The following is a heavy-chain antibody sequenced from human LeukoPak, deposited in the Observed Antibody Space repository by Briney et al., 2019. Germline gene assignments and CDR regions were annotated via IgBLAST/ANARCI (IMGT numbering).Heavy chain of an antibody. CDR1: GGTFSSYV. J-gene: IGHJ5*02. CDR3: ARVRMSGITYGCFDP. D-gene: IGHD1-7*01. V-gene: IGHV1-69*01. CDR2: IFSIFGTA. Sequence: SVNVSCKASGGTFSSYVISWVRQAPGQGREWMGGIFSIFGTANYEQKFQGRVTITANEATSTAYMELSRLRSDDAAVYYCARVRMSGITYGCFDPWGQGTLVTVSS.